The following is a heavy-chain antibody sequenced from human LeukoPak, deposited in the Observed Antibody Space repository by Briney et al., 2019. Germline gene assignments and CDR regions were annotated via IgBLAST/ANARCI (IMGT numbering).Heavy chain of an antibody. CDR2: ISYDGNKK. V-gene: IGHV3-30*03. CDR3: VRGSRGWYYFDY. J-gene: IGHJ4*02. Sequence: GRRQRLSCAASGLTFNAYRMHWARQAPDNGLEWAAVISYDGNKKYYADSVKGRYTISREIVKNSLYLQMNSLRDGDTAVYYCVRGSRGWYYFDYYGQGTVVIVSS. CDR1: GLTFNAYR. D-gene: IGHD6-19*01.